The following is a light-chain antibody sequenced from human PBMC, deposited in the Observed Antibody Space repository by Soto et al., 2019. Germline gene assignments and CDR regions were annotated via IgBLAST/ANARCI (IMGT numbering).Light chain of an antibody. CDR1: QSVSSQ. CDR2: GAS. CDR3: QQYGSSPPLT. J-gene: IGKJ4*01. Sequence: VMTQSPATLSLSPGERATLACSASQSVSSQLAWYQQRPGQAPRVLIYGASSRATGIPDRFSGSGSGTDFTLTISRPEPEDFAVYYCQQYGSSPPLTFGGGTKVDIK. V-gene: IGKV3-20*01.